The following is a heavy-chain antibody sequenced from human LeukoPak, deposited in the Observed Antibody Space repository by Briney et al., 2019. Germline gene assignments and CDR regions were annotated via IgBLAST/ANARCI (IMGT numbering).Heavy chain of an antibody. V-gene: IGHV3-15*01. CDR1: GFTFSNAW. J-gene: IGHJ4*02. CDR3: TTHLDYGDYSFDY. D-gene: IGHD4-17*01. CDR2: IKSKTDGGTT. Sequence: GGSLRLSCAASGFTFSNAWMSWVRQAPGKGLEWVGRIKSKTDGGTTDYAAPVKGRFTITRDDSKNTLYLQMNSLKTEDTAVYYCTTHLDYGDYSFDYWGQGTLVTVSS.